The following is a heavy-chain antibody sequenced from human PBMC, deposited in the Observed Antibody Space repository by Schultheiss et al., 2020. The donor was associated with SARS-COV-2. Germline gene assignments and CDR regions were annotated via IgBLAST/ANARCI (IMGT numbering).Heavy chain of an antibody. D-gene: IGHD2-2*01. V-gene: IGHV4-39*07. J-gene: IGHJ4*02. CDR2: IYYSGST. CDR1: GGSISSSSYY. CDR3: ARGPHIVVVPAVFDY. Sequence: SETLSLTCTVSGGSISSSSYYWGWIRQPPGKGLEWIGSIYYSGSTYYNPSLKSRVTISVDTSKNQFSLKLSSVTAADTAVYYCARGPHIVVVPAVFDYWGQGTLVTVSS.